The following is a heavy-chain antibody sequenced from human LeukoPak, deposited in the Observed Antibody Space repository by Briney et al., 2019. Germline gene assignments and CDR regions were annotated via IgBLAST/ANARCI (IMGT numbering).Heavy chain of an antibody. CDR3: ARDRAVAGLCDY. V-gene: IGHV3-7*01. CDR1: GFTFSTYW. D-gene: IGHD6-19*01. Sequence: GGSLRLSCAASGFTFSTYWMTWVREAPGKGLEWVAHINQDGSEKYYVDSVKGRFTISRDNAKNSLYLQMNSLRVEDTAVYYCARDRAVAGLCDYWGQGTLVTVSS. CDR2: INQDGSEK. J-gene: IGHJ4*02.